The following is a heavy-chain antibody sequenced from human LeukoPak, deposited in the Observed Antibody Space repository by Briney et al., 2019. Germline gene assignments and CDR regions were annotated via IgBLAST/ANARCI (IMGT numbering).Heavy chain of an antibody. CDR3: ARGVRITMIVVATRLDY. V-gene: IGHV3-30*04. Sequence: GGSLRLSCSASGFTFSNYAMHWVRQAPGKGLEWVAVISYDGSNKYYADSVKGRFTISRDNSKNTLYLQMNSLRAEDTAVYYCARGVRITMIVVATRLDYWGQGTLVTVSS. D-gene: IGHD3-22*01. CDR1: GFTFSNYA. J-gene: IGHJ4*02. CDR2: ISYDGSNK.